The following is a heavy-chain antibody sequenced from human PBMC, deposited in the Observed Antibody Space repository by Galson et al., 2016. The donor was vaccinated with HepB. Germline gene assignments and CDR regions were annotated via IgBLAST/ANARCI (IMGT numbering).Heavy chain of an antibody. CDR1: GFTFSSYG. Sequence: SLRLSCAASGFTFSSYGIHWVRQAPGKGLEWVAVISYDGSNKYYADSVKGRFTISRDNSKNTLYLQMNSRRSEDTAVYYCAKSGRYYGVDHFDYWGQGTLVTGSS. CDR3: AKSGRYYGVDHFDY. CDR2: ISYDGSNK. V-gene: IGHV3-30*18. J-gene: IGHJ4*02. D-gene: IGHD4-17*01.